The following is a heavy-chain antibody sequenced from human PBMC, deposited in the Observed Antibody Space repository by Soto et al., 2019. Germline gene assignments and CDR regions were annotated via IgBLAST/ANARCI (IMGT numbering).Heavy chain of an antibody. Sequence: EVQLVESGGGLVKPGGSLRLSCAASGFTFSNAWMNWLRQAPGKGLEWVGRIKSKTDGGTTDYAAPVKGRFTISRDDSKNTLYLQMNSLKTEDTAVYYCTTEELGAQDYYDSSGYSSPGRYFDYWGQGTLVTVSS. CDR1: GFTFSNAW. V-gene: IGHV3-15*07. CDR2: IKSKTDGGTT. J-gene: IGHJ4*02. D-gene: IGHD3-22*01. CDR3: TTEELGAQDYYDSSGYSSPGRYFDY.